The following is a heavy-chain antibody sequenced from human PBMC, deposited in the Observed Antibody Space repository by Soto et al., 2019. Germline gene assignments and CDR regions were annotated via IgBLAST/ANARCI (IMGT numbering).Heavy chain of an antibody. CDR3: AKGAAGIEAHVI. D-gene: IGHD6-13*01. Sequence: ASVKVSCKASGYTFTSFGVNWVRQAPGQGLEWMGWVNAYNGNTNYAQKFQGRVTMTADTSTSTAYMEVRSLRSEDTAVYYCAKGAAGIEAHVIWGQGNLVTVSS. V-gene: IGHV1-18*01. J-gene: IGHJ4*02. CDR2: VNAYNGNT. CDR1: GYTFTSFG.